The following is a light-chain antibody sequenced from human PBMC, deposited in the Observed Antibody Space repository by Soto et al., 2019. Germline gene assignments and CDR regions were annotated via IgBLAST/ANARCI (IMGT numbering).Light chain of an antibody. CDR3: HHYNEWPSQA. CDR2: DAS. CDR1: QSVGRN. Sequence: EIVLTQSPATLSVSPGERATLSCRASQSVGRNLAWYQQKPGQGPRLLIYDASTRATGFPARFSGSGSGTEFTLTISSLQSEDSAVYHCHHYNEWPSQAFGGGTKVEIK. V-gene: IGKV3-15*01. J-gene: IGKJ4*01.